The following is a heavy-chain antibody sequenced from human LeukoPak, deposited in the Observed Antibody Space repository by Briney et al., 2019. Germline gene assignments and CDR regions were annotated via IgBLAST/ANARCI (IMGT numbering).Heavy chain of an antibody. J-gene: IGHJ6*03. V-gene: IGHV3-30*04. CDR2: ISYDGSNK. CDR1: GFTFSSYA. D-gene: IGHD3-10*01. Sequence: GSLRLSCAASGFTFSSYAMIWVRQAPGKGLEWVAVISYDGSNKYYADSVKGRFTISRDNSKNTLYLQMNSLRAEDTAVYYCARTYGSGSYPNFYYYYYYMDVWGKGTTVTVSS. CDR3: ARTYGSGSYPNFYYYYYYMDV.